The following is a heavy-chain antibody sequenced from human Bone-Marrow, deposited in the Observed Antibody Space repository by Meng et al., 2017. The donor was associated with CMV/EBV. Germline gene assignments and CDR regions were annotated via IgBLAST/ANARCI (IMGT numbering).Heavy chain of an antibody. CDR2: ISSGSTI. CDR1: GFTFSDYY. D-gene: IGHD1-26*01. CDR3: ARSIPLVNV. J-gene: IGHJ6*02. Sequence: SLKISCAASGFTFSDYYMSWIRQAPGKGLEWVSYISSGSTIYYADSVKGRFTISRDNAKNSLYLQMNSLRAEDTAVYYCARSIPLVNVWGQGTTVTVSS. V-gene: IGHV3-11*04.